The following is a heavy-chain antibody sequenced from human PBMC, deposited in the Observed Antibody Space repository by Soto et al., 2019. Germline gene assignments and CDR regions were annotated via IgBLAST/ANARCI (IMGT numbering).Heavy chain of an antibody. CDR3: AREKGTLWFGELNWFDP. CDR2: IYYSGST. Sequence: SETLSLTCTVSGGSTSSGGYYWSWIRQHPGKGLEWIGYIYYSGSTYYNPSLKSRVTISVDTSKNQFSLKLSSVTAADTAVYYCAREKGTLWFGELNWFDPWGQGTLVTVSS. D-gene: IGHD3-10*01. J-gene: IGHJ5*02. V-gene: IGHV4-31*03. CDR1: GGSTSSGGYY.